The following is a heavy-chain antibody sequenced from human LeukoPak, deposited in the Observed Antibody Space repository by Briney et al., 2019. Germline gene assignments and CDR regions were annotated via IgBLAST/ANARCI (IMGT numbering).Heavy chain of an antibody. Sequence: GRCLRLSWAPAAFSFSTDHMDSVRQPAGKGLEWVGCARNKAHDCTTRYDVSVEGTFTISRDDSNTSVYLQMHTLKTEDTALCHCPRAPYFDAVGTSFHAFDTWGEGAMVTVSS. D-gene: IGHD2/OR15-2a*01. CDR2: ARNKAHDCTT. CDR1: AFSFSTDH. V-gene: IGHV3-72*01. CDR3: PRAPYFDAVGTSFHAFDT. J-gene: IGHJ3*02.